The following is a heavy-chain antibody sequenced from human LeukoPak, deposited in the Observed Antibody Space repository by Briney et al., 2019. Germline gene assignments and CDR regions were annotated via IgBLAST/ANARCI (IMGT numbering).Heavy chain of an antibody. CDR2: TSGSGGST. Sequence: GGSLRLSCAASGFTFSSYAMSWVRPAPGKGLEWVSATSGSGGSTYYADSVKGRFTISRDNSKNTLYLQMNSLRAEDTAVYYCAKAAESIVVVPAAFDYWGQGTLVTVSS. CDR3: AKAAESIVVVPAAFDY. CDR1: GFTFSSYA. V-gene: IGHV3-23*01. D-gene: IGHD2-2*01. J-gene: IGHJ4*02.